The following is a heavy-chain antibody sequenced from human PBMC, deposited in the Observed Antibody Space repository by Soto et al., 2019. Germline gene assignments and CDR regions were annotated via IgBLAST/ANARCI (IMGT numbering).Heavy chain of an antibody. CDR2: IYYSGST. Sequence: SETLSLTCTVSGGSISSYYWSWIRQPPGKGLEWIGYIYYSGSTNYNPSLKSRVTISVDTSKNQFSLKLSSVTAADTAVYYCASLSLSSGVVPAASDAFDIWGQGTMVTVSS. J-gene: IGHJ3*02. CDR3: ASLSLSSGVVPAASDAFDI. CDR1: GGSISSYY. D-gene: IGHD2-2*01. V-gene: IGHV4-59*01.